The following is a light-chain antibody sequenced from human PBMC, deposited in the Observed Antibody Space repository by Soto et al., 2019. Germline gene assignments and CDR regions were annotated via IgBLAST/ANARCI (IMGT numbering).Light chain of an antibody. CDR2: GNV. V-gene: IGLV1-40*01. CDR1: SSNIGAGYD. CDR3: QSYDNSLRV. J-gene: IGLJ3*02. Sequence: QAVVTQPPSVSGAPGQRVTISCTGSSSNIGAGYDVHWYQHLPGTAPKLLIYGNVNRPSGVPDRFSGSKSGPSASLAITGLQAEDEADYYCQSYDNSLRVFGGGTQLTVL.